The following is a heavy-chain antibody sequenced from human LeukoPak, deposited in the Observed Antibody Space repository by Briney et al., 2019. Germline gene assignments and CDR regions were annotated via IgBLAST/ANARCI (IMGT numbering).Heavy chain of an antibody. CDR1: GGSISSYY. D-gene: IGHD5-18*01. J-gene: IGHJ4*02. Sequence: SETLSLTCTLSGGSISSYYWGWVRQPPGKGLEWIGSIYYSGSTYYTPSLKSRVTISVDTSKNQFSLKLSSVTAADTAVYYCARLDGHSYNYWGQGTLVTVSS. CDR3: ARLDGHSYNY. V-gene: IGHV4-39*01. CDR2: IYYSGST.